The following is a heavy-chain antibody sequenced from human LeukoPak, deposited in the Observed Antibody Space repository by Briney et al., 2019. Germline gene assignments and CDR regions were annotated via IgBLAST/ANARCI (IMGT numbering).Heavy chain of an antibody. CDR2: ISSNGGST. CDR3: VKGLNNYLDY. J-gene: IGHJ4*02. Sequence: SGGSLRLSCSASGFTFSSYAMHWVRQAPGKGLEFVSEISSNGGSTYYTDAVKGRLTISRDNSKNTVYLQMSSLRPEDTAVYCCVKGLNNYLDYWRQGTLVTVSS. CDR1: GFTFSSYA. V-gene: IGHV3-64D*06. D-gene: IGHD4/OR15-4a*01.